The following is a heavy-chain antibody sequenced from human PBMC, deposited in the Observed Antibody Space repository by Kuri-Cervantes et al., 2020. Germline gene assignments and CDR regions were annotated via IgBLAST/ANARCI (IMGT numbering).Heavy chain of an antibody. CDR3: ASTVTVGTTGYFDY. V-gene: IGHV4-30-4*01. CDR1: GGSISTGDHY. J-gene: IGHJ4*02. CDR2: IYYSGSS. Sequence: SETLSLICTVSGGSISTGDHYWSWIRQPPGKGLEWVGYIYYSGSSYYNPSLPSLKSRLTISVDTSKNQFSLKLSSVTAADTAVYYCASTVTVGTTGYFDYWGQGTLVTVSS. D-gene: IGHD1-26*01.